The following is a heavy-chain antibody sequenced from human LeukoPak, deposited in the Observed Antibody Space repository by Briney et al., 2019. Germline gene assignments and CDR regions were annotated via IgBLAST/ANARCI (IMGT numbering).Heavy chain of an antibody. CDR2: SGTSGSA. V-gene: IGHV3-23*01. CDR3: AKRLGDPRAFDY. D-gene: IGHD2-21*02. CDR1: GFTFSGYG. Sequence: GGSLRLSCAASGFTFSGYGMSWVRQAPGKGLEWVSASGTSGSAYYADSVKGRFTISRDNSKNTLYLQMNSLRAEDTAIYYCAKRLGDPRAFDYWGQGTLVTVSS. J-gene: IGHJ4*02.